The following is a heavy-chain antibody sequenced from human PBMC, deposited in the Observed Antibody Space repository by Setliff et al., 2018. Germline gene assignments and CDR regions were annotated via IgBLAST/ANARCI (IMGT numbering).Heavy chain of an antibody. J-gene: IGHJ6*04. D-gene: IGHD2-21*02. CDR3: ARDAGGDYDN. V-gene: IGHV3-23*01. Sequence: GGSLRLSCAASGFTLSDHYMDWVRQAPGKGLEWVSAISGSGGSTYYADSVKGRFTIYRDNSKNTLYLQMNSLKLEDTAIYYCARDAGGDYDNWGKGTTVTVSS. CDR2: ISGSGGST. CDR1: GFTLSDHY.